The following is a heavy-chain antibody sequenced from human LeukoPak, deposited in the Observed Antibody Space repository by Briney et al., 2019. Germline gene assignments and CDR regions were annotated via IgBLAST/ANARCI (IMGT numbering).Heavy chain of an antibody. Sequence: GGSLRLSCAASGFTFGSYGMHWVRQAPEKGLEWVAFIRYDGNDKFYADSVKGRFTIYRDNSKNTLYLQMNSLRAEDTAVYYCAKAYCSSTSCSTDLYFQHWGQGTLVTVSS. CDR3: AKAYCSSTSCSTDLYFQH. CDR1: GFTFGSYG. CDR2: IRYDGNDK. V-gene: IGHV3-30*02. J-gene: IGHJ1*01. D-gene: IGHD2-2*02.